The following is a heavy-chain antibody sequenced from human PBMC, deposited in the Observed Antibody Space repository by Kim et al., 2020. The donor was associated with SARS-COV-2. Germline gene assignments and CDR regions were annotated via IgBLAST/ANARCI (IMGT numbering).Heavy chain of an antibody. CDR2: VYHSGTT. Sequence: SETLSLTCNVSGYSISSGYYWGWIRQPPGKGLEWIGSVYHSGTTYCKPSLKSRVTISVDTSKNQFSLKLSSVTAADTAVYYCARVRDRWSGNQNLFDYWGQGTLVTVSS. J-gene: IGHJ4*02. D-gene: IGHD2-15*01. V-gene: IGHV4-38-2*02. CDR1: GYSISSGYY. CDR3: ARVRDRWSGNQNLFDY.